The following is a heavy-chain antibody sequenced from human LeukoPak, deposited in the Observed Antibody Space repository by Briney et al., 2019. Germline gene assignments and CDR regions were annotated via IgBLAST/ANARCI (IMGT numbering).Heavy chain of an antibody. CDR3: AHRGGLSTWSLYGFDS. Sequence: SGPTQVKPTQTLTLTCDFSGFSLSTSGVSVGWIRQPPGKALEWLALIYWDDDKEYSPSLKSRLTITKDTSKNQVILTMTNMDPVDTATYFCAHRGGLSTWSLYGFDSWGQGTLVSVSS. V-gene: IGHV2-5*02. CDR2: IYWDDDK. J-gene: IGHJ4*02. CDR1: GFSLSTSGVS. D-gene: IGHD6-13*01.